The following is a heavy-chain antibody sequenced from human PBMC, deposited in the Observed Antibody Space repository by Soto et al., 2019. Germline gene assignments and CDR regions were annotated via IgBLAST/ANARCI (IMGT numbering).Heavy chain of an antibody. V-gene: IGHV1-3*05. D-gene: IGHD6-19*01. CDR3: ARETWGWGFDP. CDR1: GYTFTSYA. CDR2: INAGNGNT. Sequence: QVQLVQSGAEEKKPGASVKVSCKASGYTFTSYAMHWVRQAPGQRLEWMGWINAGNGNTKYSQKFQGRVTITRDTSASTAYMELSSLRSEDTAVYYGARETWGWGFDPWGQGTLVTVSS. J-gene: IGHJ5*02.